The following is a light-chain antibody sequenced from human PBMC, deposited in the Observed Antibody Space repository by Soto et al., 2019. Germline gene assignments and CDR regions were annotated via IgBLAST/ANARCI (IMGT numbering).Light chain of an antibody. V-gene: IGKV3-15*01. Sequence: EIVMTQSPATLSVSPEERATLSCRASQSVSGNLAWYQQKPGQAPRLLIYGASTRATGIPARLSGSGSGTEFTLTISSLQSEDFAVYYCQQYNNWPPRTFGQGTKVEIK. CDR3: QQYNNWPPRT. J-gene: IGKJ1*01. CDR2: GAS. CDR1: QSVSGN.